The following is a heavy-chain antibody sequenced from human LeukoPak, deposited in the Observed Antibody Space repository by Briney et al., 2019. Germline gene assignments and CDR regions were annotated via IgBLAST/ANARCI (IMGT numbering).Heavy chain of an antibody. Sequence: PGGSLRLSCAASAFTFSAYSMNWVRQAPGKGLEWVSYISSTSSTIYYADSVKGRFTISRDDAKNSLYLQMNSLRAEDTAVYYCARLPYCSDGSCDDAFDIWGQGTMVTVSS. V-gene: IGHV3-48*01. J-gene: IGHJ3*02. CDR1: AFTFSAYS. CDR3: ARLPYCSDGSCDDAFDI. CDR2: ISSTSSTI. D-gene: IGHD2-15*01.